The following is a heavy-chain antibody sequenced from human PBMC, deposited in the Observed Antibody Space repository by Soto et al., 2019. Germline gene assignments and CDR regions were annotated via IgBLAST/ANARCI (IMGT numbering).Heavy chain of an antibody. J-gene: IGHJ4*02. CDR3: VKDAQNSEWLTLGY. CDR2: TNRDGSQA. V-gene: IGHV3-7*01. CDR1: GFTFRNYW. Sequence: GGSLRLSCAASGFTFRNYWMSWVRQAAGRGLEWVANTNRDGSQAYYVDSVKGRFTISRDNAKNSIYLQMDSLRADDTAVYYCVKDAQNSEWLTLGYWGQGTLVTVSS. D-gene: IGHD3-9*01.